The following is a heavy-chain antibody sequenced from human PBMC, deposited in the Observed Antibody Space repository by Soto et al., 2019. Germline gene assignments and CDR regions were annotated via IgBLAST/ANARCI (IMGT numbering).Heavy chain of an antibody. CDR1: GYTFTSSG. D-gene: IGHD3-22*01. J-gene: IGHJ3*01. CDR2: ISAHTGSS. V-gene: IGHV1-18*01. Sequence: QVQLVQSGAEVKKPGASVKVSCKASGYTFTSSGMSWVRQAPGQGLEWMGWISAHTGSSEYAQRFQGRATMTADRSTSTAYMELRSLGADDTAVYYCARAFFYQGSDSRGYSFDAFDFWGPGTLVTVSS. CDR3: ARAFFYQGSDSRGYSFDAFDF.